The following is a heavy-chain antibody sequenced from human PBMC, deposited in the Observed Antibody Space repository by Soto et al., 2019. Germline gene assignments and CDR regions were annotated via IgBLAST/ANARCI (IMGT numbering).Heavy chain of an antibody. J-gene: IGHJ3*02. CDR3: ARNDAACDI. CDR1: GGSVSSGSYY. CDR2: IYYNGAT. Sequence: QVQLQESGPGLVKPSETLSLTCTVSGGSVSSGSYYWTWIRQSPGKGLEWVGYIYYNGATSYNPSPKXRXTXXRDKSKKQFSLKLTAVTAADTAVYDCARNDAACDIWGQGTMVSVSS. V-gene: IGHV4-61*01.